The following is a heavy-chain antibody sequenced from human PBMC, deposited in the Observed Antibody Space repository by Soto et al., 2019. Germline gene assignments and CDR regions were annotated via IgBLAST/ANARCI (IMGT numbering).Heavy chain of an antibody. D-gene: IGHD4-17*01. CDR1: SGSISSSSYY. J-gene: IGHJ4*02. CDR2: IYYSGST. CDR3: ARLIFYADYHFDY. Sequence: SETLSLTCTVSSGSISSSSYYWGWIRQPPGKGLEWIGSIYYSGSTYYNPSLKSRVTISVDTSKNQFSLKLSSVTAADSAVYYCARLIFYADYHFDYWGQGTLVTVSS. V-gene: IGHV4-39*01.